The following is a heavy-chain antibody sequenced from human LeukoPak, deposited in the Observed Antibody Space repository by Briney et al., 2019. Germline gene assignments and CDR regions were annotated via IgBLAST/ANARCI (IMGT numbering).Heavy chain of an antibody. CDR3: AAEGRIAAAGPAFDI. J-gene: IGHJ3*02. CDR1: GFTFTSSA. V-gene: IGHV1-58*01. CDR2: IVVGSGNS. Sequence: GASVKVSCKASGFTFTSSAVQWVRQARGRRLEWIGWIVVGSGNSNYAQKFQERVTITRDMSTSTAYMELSSLRSEDTAVYYSAAEGRIAAAGPAFDIWGQGTMVTVSS. D-gene: IGHD6-13*01.